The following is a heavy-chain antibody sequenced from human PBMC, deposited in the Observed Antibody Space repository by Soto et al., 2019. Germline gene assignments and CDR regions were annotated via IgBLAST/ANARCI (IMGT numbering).Heavy chain of an antibody. Sequence: GGSLRLSCAASGFTFSSYWMNWVRQAPGKGLEWVANVKQDGSEEYYVDSVKGRFTISRDNAKNSLYLQMNSLRAEDTAVYYCAALDTAMVKTAGYWGQGTLVTVSS. J-gene: IGHJ4*02. V-gene: IGHV3-7*01. CDR1: GFTFSSYW. CDR3: AALDTAMVKTAGY. CDR2: VKQDGSEE. D-gene: IGHD5-18*01.